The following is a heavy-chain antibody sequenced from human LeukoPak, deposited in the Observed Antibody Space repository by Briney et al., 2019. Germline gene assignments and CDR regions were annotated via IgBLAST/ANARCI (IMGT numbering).Heavy chain of an antibody. CDR1: GASLSGNY. CDR2: INQSGNT. CDR3: ARVGPYSSSLSITHYSYYYMDV. V-gene: IGHV4-34*01. D-gene: IGHD6-13*01. J-gene: IGHJ6*03. Sequence: SETLSLTCAVYGASLSGNYWSWIRQPPGKGLEWIGEINQSGNTKYNPSLKSRVTISVDTSKNQFSLKLTSVTAADTAVYYCARVGPYSSSLSITHYSYYYMDVWGKGTTVTVSS.